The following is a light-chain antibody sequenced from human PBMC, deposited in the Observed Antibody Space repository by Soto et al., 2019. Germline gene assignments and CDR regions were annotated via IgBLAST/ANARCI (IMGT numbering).Light chain of an antibody. CDR1: QSVSSNY. CDR2: GAS. V-gene: IGKV3-20*01. J-gene: IGKJ1*01. Sequence: EIVLTQSPGTLSLSPGERATLSCRASQSVSSNYLAWYQLKPGQAPRLLIYGASSRATGIPDRFSGSVSGTDFTLTISRLEPEDFAMYYCQQYSNSPPWTFGQGTKVDNK. CDR3: QQYSNSPPWT.